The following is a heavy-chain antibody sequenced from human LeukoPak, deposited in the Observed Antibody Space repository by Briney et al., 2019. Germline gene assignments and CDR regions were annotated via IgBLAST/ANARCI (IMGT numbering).Heavy chain of an antibody. CDR2: IYPGDSDT. CDR1: GYSFTSYW. V-gene: IGHV5-51*01. J-gene: IGHJ5*02. CDR3: ARTDRCSSGSCYPFDP. D-gene: IGHD2-15*01. Sequence: GESLKVSCKGSGYSFTSYWIGWVRQMPGKGLEWMGIIYPGDSDTRYSPSFQGQVTISADKSISTAYLQWSSLKASDTAMYYCARTDRCSSGSCYPFDPWGQGTLVTVSS.